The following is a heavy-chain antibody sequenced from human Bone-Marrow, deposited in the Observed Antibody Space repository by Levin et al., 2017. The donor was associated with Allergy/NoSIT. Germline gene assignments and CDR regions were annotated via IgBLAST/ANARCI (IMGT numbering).Heavy chain of an antibody. D-gene: IGHD6-13*01. Sequence: LRLSCTVSGGSISSGGYYWSWVRQHPGKGLEWIGYIYYSGSAYYNPSLKSRVTISVDTSKNQFSRKLSSVTAADTAVDYCARDREYSYSWDNDYYGMDVWGQGTTVTVS. J-gene: IGHJ6*02. CDR2: IYYSGSA. CDR3: ARDREYSYSWDNDYYGMDV. CDR1: GGSISSGGYY. V-gene: IGHV4-31*03.